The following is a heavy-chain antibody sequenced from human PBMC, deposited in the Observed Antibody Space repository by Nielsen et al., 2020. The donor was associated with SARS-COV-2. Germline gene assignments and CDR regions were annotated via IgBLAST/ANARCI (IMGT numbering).Heavy chain of an antibody. V-gene: IGHV3-74*01. D-gene: IGHD6-19*01. CDR3: ARVGSRGQWLVQYYYGMDV. J-gene: IGHJ6*02. CDR2: INSDGSST. Sequence: GGSLRLSCAASGFTFGSYWMHWVRQAPGKGLVWVSRINSDGSSTSYADSVKGRFTISRDNAKNTLYLQMNSLRAEDTAVYYCARVGSRGQWLVQYYYGMDVWGQGTTVTVSS. CDR1: GFTFGSYW.